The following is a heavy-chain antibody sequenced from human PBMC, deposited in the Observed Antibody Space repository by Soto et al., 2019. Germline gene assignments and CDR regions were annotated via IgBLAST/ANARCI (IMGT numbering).Heavy chain of an antibody. CDR2: INHRGTI. J-gene: IGHJ4*02. Sequence: ASETLSLTCRVEGGSFSDNYWNWIRQSPEKGLEWIGEINHRGTINYNPSLRSRVTLSVDTSKNEFSLRLTSVTAADTAVYYCAREARYCSGGSCYPSSRLYYFDYWGQGTLVTVS. CDR1: GGSFSDNY. CDR3: AREARYCSGGSCYPSSRLYYFDY. D-gene: IGHD2-15*01. V-gene: IGHV4-34*01.